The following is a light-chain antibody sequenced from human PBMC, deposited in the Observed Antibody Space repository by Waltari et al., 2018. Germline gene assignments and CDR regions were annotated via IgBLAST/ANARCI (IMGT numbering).Light chain of an antibody. J-gene: IGLJ2*01. CDR2: DVC. CDR1: SGDVGGYDY. V-gene: IGLV2-11*01. CDR3: CSYAGNYSVV. Sequence: QSALTQPRSVSGSPGQSVTISCTGTSGDVGGYDYVSWYQQHPGKAPKLMIYDVCKRPSGVPDRFSGSKSGNTASLTISRLQAEDEADYYCCSYAGNYSVVFGVGTKLTVL.